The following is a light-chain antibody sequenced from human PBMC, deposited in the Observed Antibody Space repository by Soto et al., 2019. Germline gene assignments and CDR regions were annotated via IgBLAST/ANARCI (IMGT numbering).Light chain of an antibody. CDR3: MQVTQFPHT. CDR1: LSLVNSDGNTY. CDR2: KTS. Sequence: DIVMTQTPLSSPVTLGQPASISCRSSLSLVNSDGNTYLSWLQQRPGQPPRLLIYKTSNRFSGVPDRFSGSGAGTDVTLKINRVEAQDVAVYYCMQVTQFPHTFGPETKVYIK. V-gene: IGKV2-24*01. J-gene: IGKJ3*01.